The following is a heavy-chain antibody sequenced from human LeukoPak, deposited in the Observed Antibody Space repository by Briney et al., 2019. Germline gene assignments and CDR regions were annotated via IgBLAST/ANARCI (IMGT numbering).Heavy chain of an antibody. CDR3: ARARHDYYGSGSYYGYYFDY. D-gene: IGHD3-10*01. J-gene: IGHJ4*02. CDR2: IYYSGST. Sequence: SETLSLTRTVSGGSISSYYWSWIRQPPGKGLEWIGYIYYSGSTNYNPSLKSRVTISVDTSKNQFSLKLSSVTAADTAVYYCARARHDYYGSGSYYGYYFDYWGQGTLVTVSS. V-gene: IGHV4-59*01. CDR1: GGSISSYY.